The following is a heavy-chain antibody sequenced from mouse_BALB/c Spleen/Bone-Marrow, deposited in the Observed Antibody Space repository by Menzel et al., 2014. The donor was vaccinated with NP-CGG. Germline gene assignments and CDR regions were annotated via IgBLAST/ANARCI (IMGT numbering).Heavy chain of an antibody. V-gene: IGHV5-17*02. J-gene: IGHJ1*01. Sequence: EVKVVESGGGLVQPGGSRKLSCAASGFTFSSFGMHWVRQAPEKGLEWVAYISSGSSTIYYADTVKGRFTISRDNPKNTLFLQMTNLRSEDTAMYYCAREGDYGNYWYFDVWGAGTTVTVSS. CDR3: AREGDYGNYWYFDV. CDR1: GFTFSSFG. D-gene: IGHD2-1*01. CDR2: ISSGSSTI.